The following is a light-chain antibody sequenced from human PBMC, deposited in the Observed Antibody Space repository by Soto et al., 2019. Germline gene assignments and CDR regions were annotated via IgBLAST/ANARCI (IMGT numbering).Light chain of an antibody. Sequence: EIVLTQSPATLSLSPGERATLSCRASRSFASSYLAWYQHKPGQAPRLLIYAASSRATGIPDRFIGSGSGTDFTLTLRRLETDDSAGYYCHHYYSSPPYHFCQGTKPEIK. V-gene: IGKV3-20*01. CDR3: HHYYSSPPYH. J-gene: IGKJ2*01. CDR1: RSFASSY. CDR2: AAS.